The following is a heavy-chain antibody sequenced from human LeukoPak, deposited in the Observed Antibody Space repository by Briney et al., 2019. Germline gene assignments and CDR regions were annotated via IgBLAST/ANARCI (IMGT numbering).Heavy chain of an antibody. Sequence: ASVKVSCKASGYTFTNYVMDWVRQAPGQRLEWMGWINAGNGNTKYSQNFQGRVTLIRDTSADTVYMELSTLRPEDTAVYYCARRMARNYFSFDYWGQGTLVTVSS. CDR2: INAGNGNT. D-gene: IGHD5-24*01. CDR1: GYTFTNYV. CDR3: ARRMARNYFSFDY. J-gene: IGHJ4*02. V-gene: IGHV1-3*01.